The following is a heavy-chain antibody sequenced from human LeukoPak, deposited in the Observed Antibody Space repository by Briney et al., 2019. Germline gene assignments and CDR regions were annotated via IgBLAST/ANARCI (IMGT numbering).Heavy chain of an antibody. Sequence: ASVKVSCKASGYTFTSYGISWVRQAPGQGLEWMGWISAYNGNTNYAKKLQGRVTMTTDTSTSTAYMELRSLRSDDTAVYYCARVAITIFGVVIPIDYWGQGTLVTVSS. CDR1: GYTFTSYG. D-gene: IGHD3-3*01. V-gene: IGHV1-18*01. CDR3: ARVAITIFGVVIPIDY. CDR2: ISAYNGNT. J-gene: IGHJ4*02.